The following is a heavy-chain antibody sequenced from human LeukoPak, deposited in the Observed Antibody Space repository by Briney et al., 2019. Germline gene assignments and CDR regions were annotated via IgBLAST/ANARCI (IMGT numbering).Heavy chain of an antibody. D-gene: IGHD6-6*01. Sequence: ASVKVSCKASGVTFSYYAFNWVRQAPGQGLEWMGIINPSGGSTSYAQKFQGRVTMTRDTSTSTVYMELSSLRSEDTAVYYCARTAGRTFDYWGQGTLVTVSS. CDR1: GVTFSYYA. V-gene: IGHV1-46*01. J-gene: IGHJ4*02. CDR2: INPSGGST. CDR3: ARTAGRTFDY.